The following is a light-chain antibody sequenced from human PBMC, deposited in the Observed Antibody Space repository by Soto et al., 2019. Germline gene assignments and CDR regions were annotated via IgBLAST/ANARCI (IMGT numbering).Light chain of an antibody. V-gene: IGLV1-47*01. CDR1: NSRSGSNY. Sequence: QSVLPQPPSASGTPGQRVTISCSTTNSRSGSNYVYWYQQLPRAAPKLLIYRNDQRPSGVPDRFSASKSGTSASLAISGLRSEDEADYFCAKWDDSLRVYVFGSGTKLTVL. CDR2: RND. J-gene: IGLJ1*01. CDR3: AKWDDSLRVYV.